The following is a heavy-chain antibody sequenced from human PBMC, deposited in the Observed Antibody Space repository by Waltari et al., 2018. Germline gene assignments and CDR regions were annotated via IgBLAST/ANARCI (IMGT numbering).Heavy chain of an antibody. Sequence: EVQLVESGGGLVQPGGSLRLPCSGSGFPFRSYWMSRARQAPGKGRGWVANIKQDGREKYYVDVGKGRFTISRDNAKNSLYLQMNSLRAEDTAVYYCASQYGSGPNDYWGQGTLVTVSS. D-gene: IGHD3-10*01. V-gene: IGHV3-7*01. J-gene: IGHJ4*02. CDR2: IKQDGREK. CDR3: ASQYGSGPNDY. CDR1: GFPFRSYW.